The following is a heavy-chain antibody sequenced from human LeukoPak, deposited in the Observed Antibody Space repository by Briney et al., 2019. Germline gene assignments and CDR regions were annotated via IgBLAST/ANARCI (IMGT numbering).Heavy chain of an antibody. J-gene: IGHJ6*02. V-gene: IGHV4-59*01. CDR1: GGSISGYY. Sequence: PETLSLTCTVSGGSISGYYWSWVRQPPGKGLERIGYIYYRGSTNYNPSLKSRVTISVDTSKNQFSPKLSSVTAADTAVYYCARMGEYSYGYYYYGMDVWGQGTTVTVSS. CDR3: ARMGEYSYGYYYYGMDV. CDR2: IYYRGST. D-gene: IGHD5-18*01.